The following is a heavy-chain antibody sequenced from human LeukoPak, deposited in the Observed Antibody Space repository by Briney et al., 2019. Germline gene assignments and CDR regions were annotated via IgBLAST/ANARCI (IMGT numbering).Heavy chain of an antibody. J-gene: IGHJ4*02. CDR3: AKDWSYRGWAYYVDY. CDR2: IRYDGSNK. Sequence: GGSLRLSCATSGFIFSNYAMHWVRQAPGKGLEWVAFIRYDGSNKYYAESVKDRLTISRDNSKNTLYLQMNSLRAEDTAVYYCAKDWSYRGWAYYVDYWGLGTPVTVSS. V-gene: IGHV3-30*02. D-gene: IGHD6-19*01. CDR1: GFIFSNYA.